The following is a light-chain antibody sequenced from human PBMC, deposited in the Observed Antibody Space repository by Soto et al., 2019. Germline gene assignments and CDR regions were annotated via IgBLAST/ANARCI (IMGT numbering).Light chain of an antibody. Sequence: EILLTQSPATLSLSPGEGATLSGWASNSVASTYLAWYQQKPALAPRLIIYGASNRASGTPDRCSGGGSGTDFTLTSSRLEPDDFAVYYCQQYGSSSFTCGQGTKLEIK. J-gene: IGKJ2*01. V-gene: IGKV3-20*01. CDR3: QQYGSSSFT. CDR2: GAS. CDR1: NSVASTY.